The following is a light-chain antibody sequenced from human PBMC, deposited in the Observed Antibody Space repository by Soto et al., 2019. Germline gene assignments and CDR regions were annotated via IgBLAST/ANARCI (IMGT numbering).Light chain of an antibody. CDR2: AAS. V-gene: IGKV3-15*01. Sequence: DIVLTQSPATLSLSPGERATLYCGASQNVKTNLDWYQHKPGQAPRLLIYAASTRATGVPDRFSGSGSGTEFTLTITSLQSEDFAVYYCLQYNNWPPLTFGQGTRLEIK. CDR1: QNVKTN. CDR3: LQYNNWPPLT. J-gene: IGKJ5*01.